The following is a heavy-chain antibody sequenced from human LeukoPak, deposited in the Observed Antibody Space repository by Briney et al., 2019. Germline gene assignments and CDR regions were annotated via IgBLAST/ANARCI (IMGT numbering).Heavy chain of an antibody. CDR2: IYYSGST. V-gene: IGHV4-59*08. CDR3: ARSGIVATKKLERDNWFDP. Sequence: SETLSLTCTVSGGSISSYYWSWIRQPPGKGLEWIGHIYYSGSTNYNPSLKSRVTISVDTSKNQFSLKLSSVTAADTAVYYCARSGIVATKKLERDNWFDPWGQGTLVTVSS. D-gene: IGHD5-12*01. J-gene: IGHJ5*02. CDR1: GGSISSYY.